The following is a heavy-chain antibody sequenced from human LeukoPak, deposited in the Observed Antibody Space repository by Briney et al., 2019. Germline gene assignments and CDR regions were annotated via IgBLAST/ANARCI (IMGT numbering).Heavy chain of an antibody. CDR1: GFTFSSYA. CDR3: AKDVRRIDWFDP. Sequence: SGGSLRLSCAASGFTFSSYAMSWVRQAPGKGLEWVSAISGSGGSTYYADSVKGRFTISRDNSKNTLYLQMNSLRAEDTAVYYCAKDVRRIDWFDPWGQGTLVTVSS. V-gene: IGHV3-23*01. J-gene: IGHJ5*02. CDR2: ISGSGGST.